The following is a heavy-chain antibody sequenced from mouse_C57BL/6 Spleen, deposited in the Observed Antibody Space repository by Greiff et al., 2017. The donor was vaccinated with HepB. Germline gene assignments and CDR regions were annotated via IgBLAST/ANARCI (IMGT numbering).Heavy chain of an antibody. CDR2: INPSTGGT. CDR3: ARSLEWYFDV. V-gene: IGHV1-42*01. Sequence: VQLQQSGPELVKPGASVKISCKASGYSFTGYYMNWVKQSPEKSLEWIGEINPSTGGTTYNQKFKAKATLTVDKSSSTAYMQLKSLTSEDSAVYYCARSLEWYFDVWGTGTTVTVSS. J-gene: IGHJ1*03. CDR1: GYSFTGYY.